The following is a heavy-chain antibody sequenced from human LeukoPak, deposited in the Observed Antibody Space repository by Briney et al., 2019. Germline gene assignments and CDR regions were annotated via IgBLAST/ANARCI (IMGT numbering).Heavy chain of an antibody. CDR2: SRNKARSYSA. V-gene: IGHV3-72*01. Sequence: PGGSLRLSCAASGFTFTDFFMDWVRLTPGKGLEWIGRSRNKARSYSAEYAASVQGRFTISRDESKNSLYLQMNSLKTEDTPVYYCSRVVSVAGSDYLDFWGQGTLVTVSS. D-gene: IGHD6-19*01. CDR1: GFTFTDFF. CDR3: SRVVSVAGSDYLDF. J-gene: IGHJ4*02.